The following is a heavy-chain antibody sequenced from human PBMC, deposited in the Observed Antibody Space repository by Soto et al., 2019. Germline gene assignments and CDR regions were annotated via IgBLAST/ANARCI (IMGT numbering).Heavy chain of an antibody. CDR3: ARDLAAAEYYYYYGMDV. V-gene: IGHV3-30*04. J-gene: IGHJ6*02. Sequence: PGGSLRLSCAASGFTFSSYAMHWVRQAPGKGLEWVAVISCSSSNKYYADSVKGRFTISRDNAKNTLYLQMNSLRAEDTAVYYCARDLAAAEYYYYYGMDVWGQGTTVTVSS. CDR2: ISCSSSNK. CDR1: GFTFSSYA. D-gene: IGHD6-13*01.